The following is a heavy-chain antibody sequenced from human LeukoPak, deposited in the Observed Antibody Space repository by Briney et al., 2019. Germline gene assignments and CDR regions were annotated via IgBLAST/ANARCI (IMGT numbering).Heavy chain of an antibody. CDR1: GFTFSSYA. D-gene: IGHD6-13*01. Sequence: PGRSLRLSCAASGFTFSSYAMHWVRQAPGKGLEWVAVISYDGSNKYYADSVKGRFTISRDNSKNTLYLQMNSLRAEDTAVFYCARGTPYSSSWYRYGMDVWGQGTTVTVSS. V-gene: IGHV3-30-3*01. CDR3: ARGTPYSSSWYRYGMDV. CDR2: ISYDGSNK. J-gene: IGHJ6*02.